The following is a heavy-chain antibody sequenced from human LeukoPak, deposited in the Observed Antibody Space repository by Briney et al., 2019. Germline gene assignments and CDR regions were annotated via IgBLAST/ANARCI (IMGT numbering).Heavy chain of an antibody. CDR3: AKKAQYNGNYPLDY. CDR1: GFTFRNYV. CDR2: TSSDLNVK. Sequence: GGSLRLACAASGFTFRNYVIHWVRQAPGKGLEWVAVTSSDLNVKLYADSVKGRFTISRDNSRSTLYLQMNSLRAEDTALYFCAKKAQYNGNYPLDYWGQGTLVTVSS. D-gene: IGHD1-26*01. J-gene: IGHJ4*02. V-gene: IGHV3-30*18.